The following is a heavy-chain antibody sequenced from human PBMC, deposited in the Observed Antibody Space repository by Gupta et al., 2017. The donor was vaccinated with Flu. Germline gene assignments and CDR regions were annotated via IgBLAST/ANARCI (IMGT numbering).Heavy chain of an antibody. D-gene: IGHD6-19*01. J-gene: IGHJ4*02. Sequence: QVQLVESGGGVVQPGRSLRLSCAASGFTFSSYGMHWVRQAPGKGLEWVAVIWYDGSNKYYADSVKGRFTISRDNSKNTLYLQMNSLRAEDTAVYYCARDRNGWSSDYWGQGTLVTVSS. V-gene: IGHV3-33*01. CDR3: ARDRNGWSSDY. CDR1: GFTFSSYG. CDR2: IWYDGSNK.